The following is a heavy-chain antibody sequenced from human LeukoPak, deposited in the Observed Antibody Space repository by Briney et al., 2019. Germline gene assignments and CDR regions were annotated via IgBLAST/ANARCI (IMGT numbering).Heavy chain of an antibody. J-gene: IGHJ4*02. CDR2: ISGSGTST. CDR1: GFSFSSYA. Sequence: GGSLRLSCAASGFSFSSYAMGWVRQAPGKGLEWVSGISGSGTSTYYADSVKGRFTISRDNSKNTLYLQMNSLRAEDTAVYYCAKVESWELPVWYWGQGTLVTVSS. CDR3: AKVESWELPVWY. V-gene: IGHV3-23*01. D-gene: IGHD1-26*01.